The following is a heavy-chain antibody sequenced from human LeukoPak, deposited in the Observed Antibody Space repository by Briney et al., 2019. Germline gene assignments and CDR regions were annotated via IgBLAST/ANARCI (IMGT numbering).Heavy chain of an antibody. V-gene: IGHV4-34*01. J-gene: IGHJ4*02. CDR1: GGSFSGYY. CDR2: IYYSGST. Sequence: SETLSLTCAVYGGSFSGYYWSWIRQPPGKGLEWIGNIYYSGSTYYNPSLKSRVTISVDTSKNQLSLKLSSVTAADTAVYYCARVASKVDWGQGTLVTVSS. CDR3: ARVASKVD.